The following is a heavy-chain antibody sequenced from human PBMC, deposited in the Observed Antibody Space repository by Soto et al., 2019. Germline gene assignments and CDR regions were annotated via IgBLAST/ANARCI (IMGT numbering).Heavy chain of an antibody. Sequence: EVHLVESGGGLVERGGSLRLSCAASGFTFSNAWMSWVRQAPGKGLEWVGRIKSKTDAGTVDYAAPVKGRFTISRDDSTNMLLLQMNGLKTEERAVYYCTTVDDYDIIGYYSLDYWGQGTLVTVSS. D-gene: IGHD3-22*01. CDR3: TTVDDYDIIGYYSLDY. V-gene: IGHV3-15*01. J-gene: IGHJ4*02. CDR1: GFTFSNAW. CDR2: IKSKTDAGTV.